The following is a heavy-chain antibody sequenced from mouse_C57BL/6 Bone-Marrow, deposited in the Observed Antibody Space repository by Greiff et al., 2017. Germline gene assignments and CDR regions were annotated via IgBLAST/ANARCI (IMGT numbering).Heavy chain of an antibody. D-gene: IGHD2-3*01. CDR3: ARIFLCGFAY. Sequence: EVKVVESEGGLVQPGSSMKLSCTASGFTFSDYYMAWVRQVPEKGLEWVANINYDGSSTYYLDSLKSRFIISRDNAKNILYLQMSSLKSEDTATYYCARIFLCGFAYWGQGTLVTVSA. CDR1: GFTFSDYY. J-gene: IGHJ3*01. CDR2: INYDGSST. V-gene: IGHV5-16*01.